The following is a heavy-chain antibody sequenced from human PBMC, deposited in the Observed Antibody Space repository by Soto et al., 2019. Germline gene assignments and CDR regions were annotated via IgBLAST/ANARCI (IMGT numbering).Heavy chain of an antibody. CDR2: ISYDGSNK. V-gene: IGHV3-30*18. D-gene: IGHD3-10*01. CDR3: AKDSKSYYGSGVEDY. Sequence: QVQLVESGGGVVQPGRSLRLSCVASGFTFSSYGMHWVRQAPGKGLEWVAVISYDGSNKYYADSVKGRFTISRDNSKNTLYLQMNSLRAEDTAVYYCAKDSKSYYGSGVEDYWGQGTLVTVSS. J-gene: IGHJ4*02. CDR1: GFTFSSYG.